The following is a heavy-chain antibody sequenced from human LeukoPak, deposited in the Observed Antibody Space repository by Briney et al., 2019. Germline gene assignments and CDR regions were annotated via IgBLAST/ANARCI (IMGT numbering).Heavy chain of an antibody. J-gene: IGHJ4*02. CDR2: IYSGGSA. D-gene: IGHD2-21*02. Sequence: GGSLRLSCAPSGLTVSSNHMSWVRQAPGKGLEWVSIIYSGGSAYYADSVKGRFTISRDNAKNMLYLQMNSLRAEDTAVYYCARTRDFRFEYWGPGTLATVSP. CDR1: GLTVSSNH. CDR3: ARTRDFRFEY. V-gene: IGHV3-53*01.